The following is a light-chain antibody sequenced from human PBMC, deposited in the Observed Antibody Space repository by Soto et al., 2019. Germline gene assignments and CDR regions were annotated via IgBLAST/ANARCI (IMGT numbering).Light chain of an antibody. J-gene: IGLJ1*01. CDR2: DVT. V-gene: IGLV2-11*01. CDR3: SLYTSENAYV. Sequence: QSALTQPRSVSGSPGQSVTISCTGTSSDVGRYNYVSWYQQHPGKAPKLIIYDVTKRPSGVPDRFSGSKSGNTASLTISGLQAEDEVDYYCSLYTSENAYVFGTGTKVTVL. CDR1: SSDVGRYNY.